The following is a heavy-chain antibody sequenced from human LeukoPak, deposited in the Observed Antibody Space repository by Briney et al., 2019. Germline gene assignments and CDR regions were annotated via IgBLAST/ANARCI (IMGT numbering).Heavy chain of an antibody. CDR1: GTSISDYY. CDR2: IYDSGST. J-gene: IGHJ4*02. CDR3: ARQELVELNMKYMDY. V-gene: IGHV4-59*08. D-gene: IGHD6-6*01. Sequence: SETLSLTCTVSGTSISDYYWSWIRQPPGKGLEWIGYIYDSGSTNYNPSLKSRVTISVDKSTNHFSLKLSSVTAADTAVYFCARQELVELNMKYMDYWGQGTLVTVSS.